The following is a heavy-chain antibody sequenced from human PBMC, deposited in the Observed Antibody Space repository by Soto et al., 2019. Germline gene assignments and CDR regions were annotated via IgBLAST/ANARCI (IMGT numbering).Heavy chain of an antibody. Sequence: GGCLRLPCAASGFTFSSYWMHCVRQATGKGLVWVSRINSDGSSTSYADSVKGRFTISRDNAKNTLYLQMNSLRAEDAAVYYCAADMVRGVIPTSDYYYMDVWCKGTTVTVSS. CDR2: INSDGSST. V-gene: IGHV3-74*01. D-gene: IGHD3-10*01. CDR1: GFTFSSYW. CDR3: AADMVRGVIPTSDYYYMDV. J-gene: IGHJ6*03.